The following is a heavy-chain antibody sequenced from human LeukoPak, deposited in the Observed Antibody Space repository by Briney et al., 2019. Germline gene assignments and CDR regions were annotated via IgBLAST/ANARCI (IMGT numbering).Heavy chain of an antibody. CDR1: GGSISGDS. Sequence: SSETLSLTCTVSGGSISGDSWSWIRQPPGEGLEWIGYIYYNGNTNYNPSLKSRVTISVDTSKNQFSLNLSSVTAADTAVYYCARRRISPYCFDYWGQGTLVTVSS. J-gene: IGHJ4*02. CDR2: IYYNGNT. CDR3: ARRRISPYCFDY. V-gene: IGHV4-59*08.